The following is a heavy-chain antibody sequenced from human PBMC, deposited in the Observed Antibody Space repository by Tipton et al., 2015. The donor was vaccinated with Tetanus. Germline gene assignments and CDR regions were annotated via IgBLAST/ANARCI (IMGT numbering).Heavy chain of an antibody. CDR2: VYYSGTT. CDR1: GGSINNYY. Sequence: TLSLTCTVSGGSINNYYWSWIRQPPGKGLEWIGYVYYSGTTYYNPSLRNRLTVSRDTSKNQFSLNLNSVTAADTAVYFCARTPDYYFGMDVWGQGTTVTVSS. V-gene: IGHV4-59*12. J-gene: IGHJ6*02. CDR3: ARTPDYYFGMDV.